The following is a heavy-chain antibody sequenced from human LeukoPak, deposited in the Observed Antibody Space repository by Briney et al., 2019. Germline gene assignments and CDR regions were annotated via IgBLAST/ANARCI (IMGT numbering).Heavy chain of an antibody. V-gene: IGHV3-23*01. CDR1: GFTFSSYA. CDR2: ISGSGGST. D-gene: IGHD2-21*02. Sequence: GGSLRLSCAASGFTFSSYAMSWVRQAPGKGLEWVSAISGSGGSTYYADYVKGRFPISRDNSKNTLYLQMNSLRAEDTAVYYCAKELGLAYCGGDCYRAGDYWGQGTLVTVSS. CDR3: AKELGLAYCGGDCYRAGDY. J-gene: IGHJ4*02.